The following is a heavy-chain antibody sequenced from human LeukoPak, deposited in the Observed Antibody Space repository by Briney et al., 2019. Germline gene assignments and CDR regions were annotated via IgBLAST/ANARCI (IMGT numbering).Heavy chain of an antibody. V-gene: IGHV1-18*01. D-gene: IGHD2-2*02. J-gene: IGHJ4*02. CDR2: ISAYNGNA. CDR3: ARGRYLLPFDY. CDR1: GYTFTSYG. Sequence: ASVKVSCKASGYTFTSYGISWVRQAPGQGLEWMGWISAYNGNANYAQKFQGRVTMTRNTSISTAYMELSSLRSEDTAVYYCARGRYLLPFDYWGQGTLVTVSS.